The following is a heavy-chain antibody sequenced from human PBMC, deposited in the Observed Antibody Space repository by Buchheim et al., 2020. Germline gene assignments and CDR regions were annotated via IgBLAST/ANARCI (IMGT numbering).Heavy chain of an antibody. CDR2: IDPSGGTT. J-gene: IGHJ4*02. D-gene: IGHD3-22*01. Sequence: QVQVVQSGAEVKKPGASVKVSCKASGYTFTNYYIHWVRQAPGQGLEWMGMIDPSGGTTRYAQQLQGRVTMTRDTSTSPVYMELSSLRSEDTAVYYCARDGVRDNSGYPDYWGQGTL. CDR3: ARDGVRDNSGYPDY. V-gene: IGHV1-46*01. CDR1: GYTFTNYY.